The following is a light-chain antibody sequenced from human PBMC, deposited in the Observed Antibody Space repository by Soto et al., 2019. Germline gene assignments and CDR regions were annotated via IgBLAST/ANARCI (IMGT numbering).Light chain of an antibody. CDR1: QGISNY. V-gene: IGKV1-27*01. Sequence: DIQMTQSPSSLSASVGDIVTITCRASQGISNYLAWYQQKPGKVPKLLIYAASTLQSGVPSRFSGSGSGTDFTLTISSLQPEDVATYYCQTYNSAWTFGQGTKVEIK. J-gene: IGKJ1*01. CDR3: QTYNSAWT. CDR2: AAS.